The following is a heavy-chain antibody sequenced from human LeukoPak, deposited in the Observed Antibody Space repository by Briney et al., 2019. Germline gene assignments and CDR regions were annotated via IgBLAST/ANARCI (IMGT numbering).Heavy chain of an antibody. V-gene: IGHV3-33*01. Sequence: GGSLRLSCAASGFIFSNYGMHWVRQAPGKGLEWVAVIWFDGSNQYHADAVKGRFTISRENSKNTMYLQMSSLRAEDTALYYCARDDFAGDSSGYIDYWGQGALVTVSS. CDR1: GFIFSNYG. CDR2: IWFDGSNQ. J-gene: IGHJ4*02. CDR3: ARDDFAGDSSGYIDY. D-gene: IGHD3-22*01.